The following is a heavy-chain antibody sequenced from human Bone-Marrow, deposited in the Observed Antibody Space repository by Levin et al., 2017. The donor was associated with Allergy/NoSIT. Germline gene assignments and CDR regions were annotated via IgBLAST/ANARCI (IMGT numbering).Heavy chain of an antibody. Sequence: GESLKISCKASGYDFDDCYIYWVRQAPGQGLEWMGWIDPNSGDTKYAQRFQGRVSLTRDTSITTVYMEVRNLRSDDTAVYYCARARTGGDDEMDYWGQGTLVTVSS. CDR2: IDPNSGDT. D-gene: IGHD3-16*01. CDR3: ARARTGGDDEMDY. V-gene: IGHV1-2*02. CDR1: GYDFDDCY. J-gene: IGHJ4*02.